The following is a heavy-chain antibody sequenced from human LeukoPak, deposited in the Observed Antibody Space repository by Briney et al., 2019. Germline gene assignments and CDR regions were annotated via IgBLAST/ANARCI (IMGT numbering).Heavy chain of an antibody. Sequence: GGSLRLSCAASGFTFSDYYMSWIRQAPGKGLEWVSYIGGSGATIYYADSVKGRFTISRDNAKNSLYLQMNSLGAEDTAVYYCTRGRSGNYFDYWGQGTLVTVSS. D-gene: IGHD3-3*01. CDR1: GFTFSDYY. CDR2: IGGSGATI. CDR3: TRGRSGNYFDY. J-gene: IGHJ4*02. V-gene: IGHV3-11*04.